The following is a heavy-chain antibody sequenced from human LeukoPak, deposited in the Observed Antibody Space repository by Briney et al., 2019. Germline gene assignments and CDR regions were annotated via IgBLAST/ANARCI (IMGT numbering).Heavy chain of an antibody. J-gene: IGHJ4*02. Sequence: GGSLRLSCAASGFTFSSYGMHWVRQAPGKGLEWVAVIWYDGSNKYYADSVKGRFTISRDNSKNTLYLQMNSLRAEDTAVYYCAKSVVVAATLDYWGQGTLVTVSS. CDR3: AKSVVVAATLDY. V-gene: IGHV3-33*06. CDR1: GFTFSSYG. CDR2: IWYDGSNK. D-gene: IGHD2-15*01.